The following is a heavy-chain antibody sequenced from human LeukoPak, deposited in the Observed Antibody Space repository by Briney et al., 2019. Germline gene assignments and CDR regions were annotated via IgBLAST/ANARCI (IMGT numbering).Heavy chain of an antibody. CDR2: INSDESIT. J-gene: IGHJ4*02. D-gene: IGHD4-11*01. CDR3: ARGLVPGFLDY. Sequence: GGSPRLSCAASGFTFSSSWMYWVRQAPGKGLVWVSRINSDESITTYADSVKGRFTISRDNAKNTLYLQMNSLRAEDTAVYYCARGLVPGFLDYWGQGTPVAVSS. V-gene: IGHV3-74*01. CDR1: GFTFSSSW.